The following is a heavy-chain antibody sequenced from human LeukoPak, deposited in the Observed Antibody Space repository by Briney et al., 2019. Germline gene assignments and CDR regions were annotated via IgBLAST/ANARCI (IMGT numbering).Heavy chain of an antibody. CDR3: AREAVTYGSGADPPDY. D-gene: IGHD3-10*01. J-gene: IGHJ4*02. CDR1: GFTFSDYY. V-gene: IGHV3-11*04. CDR2: ISSSGSTI. Sequence: GGSLRLSCAASGFTFSDYYMSWIRQAPGKGLEWVSYISSSGSTIYYADSVKGRFTISRDNAKNSLYLQMNSLRAEDTAVYYCAREAVTYGSGADPPDYWGQGTLVTVSS.